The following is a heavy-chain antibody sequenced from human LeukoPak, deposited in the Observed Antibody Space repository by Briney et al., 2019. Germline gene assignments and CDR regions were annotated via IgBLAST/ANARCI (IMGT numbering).Heavy chain of an antibody. CDR1: GYTFTSYD. Sequence: ASVKVSCKASGYTFTSYDINWVRQATGRGLEWMGWMNPNSGNTGYAQKFQGRVTMTRNTSISTASMKLSSLRSEDTAVYYCARVSVRDYYGSGSYGYWGKGTLVTVSS. D-gene: IGHD3-10*01. V-gene: IGHV1-8*01. CDR2: MNPNSGNT. J-gene: IGHJ4*02. CDR3: ARVSVRDYYGSGSYGY.